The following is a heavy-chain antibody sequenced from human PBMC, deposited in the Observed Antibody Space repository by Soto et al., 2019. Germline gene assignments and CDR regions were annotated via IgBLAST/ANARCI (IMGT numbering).Heavy chain of an antibody. J-gene: IGHJ4*02. CDR2: IYYRGNA. D-gene: IGHD3-9*01. CDR3: ARLEGLATISYYFDF. V-gene: IGHV4-39*01. Sequence: PSETLSLTCSVSDDSISSDKYYWGWVRQPPGKGLEWIGSIYYRGNAYYNPSLQTRVTISLDKSKSQFSLKLNSVTAADSAVYFCARLEGLATISYYFDFWGPGALVTVSS. CDR1: DDSISSDKYY.